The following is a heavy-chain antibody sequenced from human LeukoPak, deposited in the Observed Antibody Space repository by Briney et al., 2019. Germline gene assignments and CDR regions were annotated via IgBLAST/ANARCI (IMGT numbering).Heavy chain of an antibody. CDR2: VRSDGNEK. CDR3: AKDHMWGFDS. V-gene: IGHV3-30*02. Sequence: GGSLRLSCAASEFTFSNYGMHWVRQAPGKGLEWVTFVRSDGNEKYYADSVKGRFTISRDNSKNTLYLLMNSLRSEDAAVYYCAKDHMWGFDSWGQGTLVTVSS. CDR1: EFTFSNYG. J-gene: IGHJ4*02. D-gene: IGHD3-16*01.